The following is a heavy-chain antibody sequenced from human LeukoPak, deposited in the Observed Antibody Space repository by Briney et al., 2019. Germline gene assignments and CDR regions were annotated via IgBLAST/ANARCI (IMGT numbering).Heavy chain of an antibody. CDR2: ISGSGGST. D-gene: IGHD3-16*01. Sequence: GGSLRLSCAASGFTFSSYAMSWVRQAPGKGLEWVSAISGSGGSTYYADSVKGRFTISRDNSKNTLYLQMNSLRSEDTAVYYCARRRPYYYGMDVWGQGTTVTVSS. CDR1: GFTFSSYA. CDR3: ARRRPYYYGMDV. V-gene: IGHV3-23*01. J-gene: IGHJ6*02.